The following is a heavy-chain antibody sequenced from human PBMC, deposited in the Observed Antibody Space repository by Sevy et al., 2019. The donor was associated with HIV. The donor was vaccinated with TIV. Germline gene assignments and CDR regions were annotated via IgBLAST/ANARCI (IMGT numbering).Heavy chain of an antibody. V-gene: IGHV3-72*01. D-gene: IGHD6-13*01. CDR1: GFTFSDHY. CDR3: ARGSRYLGY. Sequence: GRSLRLSCAASGFTFSDHYMDWVRQAPGKGLEWVGRTRNKANSYTTEYAASVKGRFTISRDDSKNSLYLQMNSLKTEDTAVYYCARGSRYLGYWGQGTLVTVSS. J-gene: IGHJ4*02. CDR2: TRNKANSYTT.